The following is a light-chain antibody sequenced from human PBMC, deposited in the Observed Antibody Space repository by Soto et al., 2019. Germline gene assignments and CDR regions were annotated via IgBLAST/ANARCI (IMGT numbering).Light chain of an antibody. CDR3: QQYGSSPYT. Sequence: EIVLTQSPGTLSLSPGERATLSCRASQNVTSSYLAWYQQKPGQAPRLLIYGASRRATGIPDRFSGSGSGTDFTLTISRLEPEDFAIYSCQQYGSSPYTFGQGTKLEIK. V-gene: IGKV3-20*01. CDR2: GAS. J-gene: IGKJ2*01. CDR1: QNVTSSY.